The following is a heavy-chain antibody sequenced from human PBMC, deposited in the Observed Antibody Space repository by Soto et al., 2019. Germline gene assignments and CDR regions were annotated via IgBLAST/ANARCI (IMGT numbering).Heavy chain of an antibody. CDR2: IYYSGST. D-gene: IGHD1-1*01. CDR3: AKDKPGTTSFDY. CDR1: GGSISSYY. Sequence: PSETLSLTCTVSGGSISSYYWSWIRQPPGKGLEWIGYIYYSGSTNYNPSLKSRVTISVDTSKNQFSLQLNTLRADDTAVYYCAKDKPGTTSFDYWGQGTLVTVSS. J-gene: IGHJ4*02. V-gene: IGHV4-59*12.